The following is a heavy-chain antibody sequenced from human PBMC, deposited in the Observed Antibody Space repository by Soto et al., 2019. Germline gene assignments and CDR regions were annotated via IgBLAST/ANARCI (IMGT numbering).Heavy chain of an antibody. Sequence: PVGSLRLSCAASGFTFDDYTMHWVRQAPGKGLEWVSLISWDGGSTYYADSVKGRFTISRDNSKNSLYLQMNSLRTEDTALYYCAKDIFDSSGPDYWGQGTLVTVSS. V-gene: IGHV3-43*01. CDR2: ISWDGGST. J-gene: IGHJ4*02. CDR1: GFTFDDYT. D-gene: IGHD3-22*01. CDR3: AKDIFDSSGPDY.